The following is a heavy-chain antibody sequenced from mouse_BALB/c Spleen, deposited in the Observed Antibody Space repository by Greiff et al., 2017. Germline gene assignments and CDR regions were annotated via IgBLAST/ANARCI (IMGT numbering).Heavy chain of an antibody. CDR1: GFTFSSYG. CDR2: ISSGGSYT. J-gene: IGHJ2*01. Sequence: EVQGVESGGDLVKPGGSLKLSCAASGFTFSSYGMSWVRQTPDKRLEWVATISSGGSYTYYPDSVKGRFTISRDNAKNTLYLQMSSLKSEDTAMYYCARHRTTAGLDYWGQGTTLTVSS. V-gene: IGHV5-6*01. D-gene: IGHD1-2*01. CDR3: ARHRTTAGLDY.